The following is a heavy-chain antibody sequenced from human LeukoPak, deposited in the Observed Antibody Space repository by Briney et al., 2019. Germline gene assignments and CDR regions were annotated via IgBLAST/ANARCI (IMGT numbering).Heavy chain of an antibody. Sequence: SETLSLTCTVSGGSIGSYYWSWIRQPPGKGLEWIGYIYYSGSTSYNPSLKSRVTISVDTSKNQFSLMLSSVTAADTAVYYCAREIPGIVGATYFDSWGQGTLVTVSS. D-gene: IGHD1-26*01. CDR1: GGSIGSYY. CDR3: AREIPGIVGATYFDS. V-gene: IGHV4-59*01. CDR2: IYYSGST. J-gene: IGHJ4*02.